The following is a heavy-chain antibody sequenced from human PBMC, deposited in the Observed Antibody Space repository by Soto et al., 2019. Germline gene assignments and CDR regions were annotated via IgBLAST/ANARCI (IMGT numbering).Heavy chain of an antibody. J-gene: IGHJ4*02. Sequence: QVQLVESGGGVVQPGRSLRLSCAASGFTFSTYAMHWVRQAPGKGLEWVAVISYDGSNKYYADSVKGRFTISRDNSKNTLYMQKNSLSAEEKDVYYCERERGLILVILVYAPDYWGQGTLVTVSS. V-gene: IGHV3-30-3*01. D-gene: IGHD2-8*01. CDR3: ERERGLILVILVYAPDY. CDR2: ISYDGSNK. CDR1: GFTFSTYA.